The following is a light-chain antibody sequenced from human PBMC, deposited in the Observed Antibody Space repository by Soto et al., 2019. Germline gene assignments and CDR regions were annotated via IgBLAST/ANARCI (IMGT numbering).Light chain of an antibody. J-gene: IGLJ3*02. CDR3: AAWDDSLSGLV. CDR1: SSNVGINT. V-gene: IGLV1-44*01. Sequence: QSVLTQPPSTSATPGQRVTISCSGSSSNVGINTVSWYQQVPGTAPRLLIYTNDQRPSGVPGRFSGSKSGTSASLAIGGLQSEDEADDYCAAWDDSLSGLVFGGGTKLTVL. CDR2: TND.